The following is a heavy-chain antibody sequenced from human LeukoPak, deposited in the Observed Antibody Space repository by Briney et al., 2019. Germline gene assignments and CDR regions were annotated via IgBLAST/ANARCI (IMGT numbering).Heavy chain of an antibody. J-gene: IGHJ4*02. V-gene: IGHV1-2*02. D-gene: IGHD2-2*01. CDR3: ARGCSSTSCSFDY. CDR1: GYTFTGYY. CDR2: INPNCGGT. Sequence: GASVKVSCKASGYTFTGYYMHWVRQAPGQGLEWMGWINPNCGGTNYAQKFQGRVTMTRDTSISTAYMELSRLRSDDTAVYYCARGCSSTSCSFDYWGQGTLVTVSS.